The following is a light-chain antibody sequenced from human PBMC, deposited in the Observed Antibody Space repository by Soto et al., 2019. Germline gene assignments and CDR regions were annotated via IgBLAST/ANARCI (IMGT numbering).Light chain of an antibody. J-gene: IGKJ4*01. CDR2: WAS. Sequence: DIVMTQSPDSLAVSLGERATMNCKCSRSVLYKSNNKNYLSWYQQRPGQPPKLLFYWASTRESGVPDRFSGSGSGTDFTLTISSLQAEDVAVYYCQQYYNTPLTFGGGTKVDI. V-gene: IGKV4-1*01. CDR1: RSVLYKSNNKNY. CDR3: QQYYNTPLT.